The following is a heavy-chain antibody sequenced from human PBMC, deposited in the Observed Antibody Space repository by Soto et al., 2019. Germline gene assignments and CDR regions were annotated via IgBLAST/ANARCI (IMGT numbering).Heavy chain of an antibody. J-gene: IGHJ4*02. V-gene: IGHV3-23*01. CDR1: GFTFSIYA. D-gene: IGHD3-22*01. CDR3: AKDQSNSNPLYYFDF. CDR2: MSRTGDNT. Sequence: EGSLRLSCAASGFTFSIYAMTWVRQSPGKGLEWVSSMSRTGDNTYYADSVKGRFTISRDNSKNTLYLQMNSLRAEDTAIYYCAKDQSNSNPLYYFDFWGPGTLVTVSS.